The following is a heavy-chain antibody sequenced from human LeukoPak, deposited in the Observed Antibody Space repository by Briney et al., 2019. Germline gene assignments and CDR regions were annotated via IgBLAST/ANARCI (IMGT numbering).Heavy chain of an antibody. CDR3: ARLGYDLNDFDY. D-gene: IGHD5-12*01. V-gene: IGHV4-39*01. CDR1: GGSISSSSYY. Sequence: PETLSLTCTVSGGSISSSSYYWGWIRQAPGKGLEWIGSIYYSGSTYYNPSLKSRVTISVDTSKNQFSLKLSSVTAADTAVYYCARLGYDLNDFDYWGQGTLVTVSS. CDR2: IYYSGST. J-gene: IGHJ4*02.